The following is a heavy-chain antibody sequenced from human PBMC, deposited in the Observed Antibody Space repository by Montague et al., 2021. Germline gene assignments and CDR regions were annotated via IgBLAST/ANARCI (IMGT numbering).Heavy chain of an antibody. D-gene: IGHD6-25*01. CDR3: AGGRLATGDFDY. CDR1: GDSLSSVGYS. CDR2: MYYSGST. V-gene: IGHV4-31*03. Sequence: TLSLTCTVSGDSLSSVGYSWTWIRQHPGKGLEWIGYMYYSGSTYYNPSLKSRVTISGDTSKNHFSLRLTSVTAADPAVYYCAGGRLATGDFDYWGQGTLVTVSS. J-gene: IGHJ4*02.